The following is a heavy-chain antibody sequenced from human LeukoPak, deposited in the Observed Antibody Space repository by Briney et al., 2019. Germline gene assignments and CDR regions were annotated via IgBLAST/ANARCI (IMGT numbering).Heavy chain of an antibody. CDR3: ARRVHSGSTPRTSWFDP. CDR2: IYPGDSDT. V-gene: IGHV5-51*01. J-gene: IGHJ5*02. Sequence: GESLKISCKGSEYSFTNYWIVWVRQMPGKGLEWMGIIYPGDSDTRYSPSFQGQVTISADKSINTAYLQWSSLKASDTAMYYCARRVHSGSTPRTSWFDPWGQGTLVTVSS. D-gene: IGHD1-26*01. CDR1: EYSFTNYW.